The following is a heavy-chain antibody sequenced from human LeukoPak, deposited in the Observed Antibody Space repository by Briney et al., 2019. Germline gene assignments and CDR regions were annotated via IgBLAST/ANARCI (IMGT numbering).Heavy chain of an antibody. J-gene: IGHJ4*02. CDR1: GFTFSSYA. Sequence: GGSLRLSCAASGFTFSSYAMSWVRQAPGKGLEWVSGISGSGGSTYYAGSVKGRFTISRDNSKNTLYLQMNSLRAEDTAVYYCARDGPAARIEGISYWGQGTLVTVSS. D-gene: IGHD2-2*01. CDR3: ARDGPAARIEGISY. CDR2: ISGSGGST. V-gene: IGHV3-23*01.